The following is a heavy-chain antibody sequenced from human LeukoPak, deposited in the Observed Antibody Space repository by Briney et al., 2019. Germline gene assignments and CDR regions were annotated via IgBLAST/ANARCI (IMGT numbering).Heavy chain of an antibody. V-gene: IGHV1-18*01. CDR2: ISAYNGNT. CDR1: GYTFTSYG. D-gene: IGHD3-22*01. CDR3: ARGEHYYDSSGLFDY. J-gene: IGHJ4*02. Sequence: ASVKVSCKASGYTFTSYGISWVRQAPGQGLEWMGWISAYNGNTNYALKLQGRVTMTTDTSTSTAYMELRSLRSDDTAVYYCARGEHYYDSSGLFDYWGQGTLVTVSS.